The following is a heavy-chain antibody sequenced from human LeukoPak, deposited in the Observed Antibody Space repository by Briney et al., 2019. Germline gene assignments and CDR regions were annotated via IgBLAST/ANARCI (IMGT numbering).Heavy chain of an antibody. D-gene: IGHD6-13*01. CDR1: GFPFDDYA. CDR3: AKDRGRSWYEDYFDN. V-gene: IGHV3-9*01. CDR2: ISWNSGSK. J-gene: IGHJ4*02. Sequence: SLRLSRAASGFPFDDYAMHWVRQAPGKGLEWVSGISWNSGSKGYADSVRGRFTISRDNAKNSLYLQMNSLRAEDTALYYCAKDRGRSWYEDYFDNWGQGTLVTVSS.